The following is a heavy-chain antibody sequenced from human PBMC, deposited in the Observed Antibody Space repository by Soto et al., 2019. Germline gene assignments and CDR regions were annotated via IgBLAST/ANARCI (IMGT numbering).Heavy chain of an antibody. Sequence: QVQLVESGGGVVQPGTSLRLSCAASGFTFNNYGMHWVRQAPGTGLEWVAAISSDGSDKYYADSVKGRLTISRDNSKNTLYLQMHSLSAENTADYYCAKDQGISASHGIDWGQGTMVTVSS. V-gene: IGHV3-30*18. CDR1: GFTFNNYG. CDR2: ISSDGSDK. D-gene: IGHD6-13*01. J-gene: IGHJ3*01. CDR3: AKDQGISASHGID.